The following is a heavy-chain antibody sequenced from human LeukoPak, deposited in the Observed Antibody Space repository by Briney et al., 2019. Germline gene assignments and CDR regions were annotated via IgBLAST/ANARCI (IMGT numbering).Heavy chain of an antibody. CDR2: IYADGST. D-gene: IGHD3-22*01. Sequence: GGSLRLSCVASGVTVSNTYMNWVRQAPGKGLEWVSVIYADGSTSYADSVKGRFIISRDTSKNTLYLQMHSLRAEDTAVYYCARDIVALVAYWGQGTLVTVSS. CDR3: ARDIVALVAY. CDR1: GVTVSNTY. J-gene: IGHJ4*02. V-gene: IGHV3-53*01.